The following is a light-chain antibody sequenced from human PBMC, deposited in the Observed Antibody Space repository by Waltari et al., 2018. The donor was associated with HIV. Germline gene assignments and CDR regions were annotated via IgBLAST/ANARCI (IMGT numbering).Light chain of an antibody. V-gene: IGKV3-20*01. CDR3: QQYGSSPWT. CDR2: GAS. Sequence: EIVFTQSPGTLSLSPGERATLSCRASQSVSGSYLAWYQQKPGQAPRLLIYGASSKSTSIPHRFSGSGSETDFTLTISRLEPEDFAVYYCQQYGSSPWTFGQGTNVEIK. CDR1: QSVSGSY. J-gene: IGKJ1*01.